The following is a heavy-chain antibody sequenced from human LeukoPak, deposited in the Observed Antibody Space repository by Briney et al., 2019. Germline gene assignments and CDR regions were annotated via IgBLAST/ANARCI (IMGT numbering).Heavy chain of an antibody. Sequence: SETLSLTCTVSGGSISSSSYFWGWIRQPPGKGLEWIGSIYYSGSTYYHPSLKSRVTISVDTSKNQFSLKLTSVTASDTAVYYCARHRFGGFYYFDYWGQGTLVTVSS. CDR2: IYYSGST. CDR1: GGSISSSSYF. V-gene: IGHV4-39*01. CDR3: ARHRFGGFYYFDY. J-gene: IGHJ4*02. D-gene: IGHD3-10*01.